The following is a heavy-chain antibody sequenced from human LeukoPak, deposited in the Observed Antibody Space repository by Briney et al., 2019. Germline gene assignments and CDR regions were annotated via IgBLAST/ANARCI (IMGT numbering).Heavy chain of an antibody. D-gene: IGHD2-2*02. Sequence: ASVKVSCQASGYTFTGYFMDWVRQAPGQGLEWMGWINPNSGGTNYAQKFQGRVTMTRDTSISTAYMELSRLRSDDTAVYYCARGLAWCSSTSCYILYYFDYWGQGTLVTVSS. J-gene: IGHJ4*02. CDR1: GYTFTGYF. V-gene: IGHV1-2*02. CDR3: ARGLAWCSSTSCYILYYFDY. CDR2: INPNSGGT.